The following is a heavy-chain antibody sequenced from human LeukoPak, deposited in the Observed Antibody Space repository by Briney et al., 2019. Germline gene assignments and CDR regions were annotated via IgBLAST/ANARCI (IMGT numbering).Heavy chain of an antibody. CDR3: ARGPWDYDYVWGSYRYYDY. J-gene: IGHJ4*02. CDR1: GGSFSGYY. D-gene: IGHD3-16*02. Sequence: SETLSLTCAVYGGSFSGYYWSWIRQPPGKGLEWIGEINHSGSTNYNLSLKSRVTISVDTSKNQFSLKLSSVTAADTAVYYCARGPWDYDYVWGSYRYYDYWGQGTLVTVSS. V-gene: IGHV4-34*01. CDR2: INHSGST.